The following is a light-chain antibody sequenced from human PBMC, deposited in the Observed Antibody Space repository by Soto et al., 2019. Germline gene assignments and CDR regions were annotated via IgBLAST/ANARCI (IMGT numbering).Light chain of an antibody. J-gene: IGLJ2*01. CDR2: RNN. CDR1: SSNIGSNY. Sequence: QSVLTQPPSASGTPGQRVTISCSGSSSNIGSNYVYWYQQLPGTAPKLLIFRNNHRPSGVPDRFFGSKSGTSGSLAISGLRSEDEADYYCVAWDDSLSAVLFGGGTKLTVL. CDR3: VAWDDSLSAVL. V-gene: IGLV1-47*01.